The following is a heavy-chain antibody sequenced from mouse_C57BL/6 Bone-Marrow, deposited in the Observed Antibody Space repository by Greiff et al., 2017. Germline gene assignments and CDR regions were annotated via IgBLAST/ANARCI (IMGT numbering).Heavy chain of an antibody. CDR3: AKHRDYDGSLDLAMDY. Sequence: QVQLQQSGPGLVAPSQSLSITCTVSGFSFTSYGVDWVRQPPGKGLEWLGVIWGGGSTNYNSALMSRLSLSKDNSKSQVFLKMNSLQTDDTAMYYCAKHRDYDGSLDLAMDYWGQGTSVTVSS. CDR1: GFSFTSYG. J-gene: IGHJ4*01. CDR2: IWGGGST. V-gene: IGHV2-9*01. D-gene: IGHD2-4*01.